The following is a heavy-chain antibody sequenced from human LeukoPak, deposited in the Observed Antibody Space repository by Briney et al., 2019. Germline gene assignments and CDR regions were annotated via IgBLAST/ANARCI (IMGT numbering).Heavy chain of an antibody. V-gene: IGHV3-21*06. D-gene: IGHD4-23*01. CDR2: IDSSSGYM. CDR3: ARDDGGNLNDAFDI. CDR1: GFTFNTYS. Sequence: GGSLRLSCAASGFTFNTYSMNWARQAPGKGLEWVSSIDSSSGYMFYADSVKGRFIISRDNAKNSLYLQMNSLRAEDTAVYYCARDDGGNLNDAFDIWGQGTMVTV. J-gene: IGHJ3*02.